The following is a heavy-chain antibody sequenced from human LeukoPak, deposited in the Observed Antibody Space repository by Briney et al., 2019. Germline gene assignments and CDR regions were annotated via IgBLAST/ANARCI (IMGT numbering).Heavy chain of an antibody. D-gene: IGHD2-21*01. CDR2: IYYSGST. Sequence: SETLSLTCAVSGGSISSNSYYWGWIRQPPGKGLEWIGSIYYSGSTYYNPSLKSRVTISVDTSKNQFSLKLSSVTAADTAVYYCARQLGDRLLFDYWGQGTLVTVSS. CDR3: ARQLGDRLLFDY. CDR1: GGSISSNSYY. V-gene: IGHV4-39*01. J-gene: IGHJ4*02.